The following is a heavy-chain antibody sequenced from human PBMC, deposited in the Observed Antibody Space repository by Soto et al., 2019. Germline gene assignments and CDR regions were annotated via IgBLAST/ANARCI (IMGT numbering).Heavy chain of an antibody. J-gene: IGHJ4*02. CDR2: ISGSGRNT. Sequence: HPGGSLRLSCAASGFTFSSFAMSWVRQAPGKGLEWVSSISGSGRNTYHADSVKGRFTISRDNFKNTLYLQMNSLRVEDTAVYYCAKDRPLVSPPYWGQGTLVTVSS. V-gene: IGHV3-23*01. CDR1: GFTFSSFA. D-gene: IGHD3-3*02. CDR3: AKDRPLVSPPY.